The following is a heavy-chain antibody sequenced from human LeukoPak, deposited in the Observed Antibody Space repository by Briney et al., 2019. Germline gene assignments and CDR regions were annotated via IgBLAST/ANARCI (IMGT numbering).Heavy chain of an antibody. V-gene: IGHV3-21*01. J-gene: IGHJ4*02. CDR2: ISSSSSYI. CDR3: ARPLTYYYDSSGSDY. Sequence: GGSLRLSCAASGFTFSSYSMNWVRQAPGKGLEWVSSISSSSSYIYYADLLKGRFTISRDNAKNSLYLQMNSLRAEDTAVYYCARPLTYYYDSSGSDYWGQGTLVTVSS. CDR1: GFTFSSYS. D-gene: IGHD3-22*01.